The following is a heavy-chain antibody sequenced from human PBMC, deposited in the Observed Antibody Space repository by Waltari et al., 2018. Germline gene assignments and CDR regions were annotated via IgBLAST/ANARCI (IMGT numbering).Heavy chain of an antibody. D-gene: IGHD6-13*01. CDR3: TRAGYTDSWYGTEFDY. CDR1: GFPFCDYS. CDR2: IKSKAHGGTI. Sequence: VQLVVSGAGLLQPGRSLSLPSLTSGFPFCDYSFSWFRQDPGKGLEWVGFIKSKAHGGTIFYAASAKGRFTISRDDSKSIAYLQMSSLETEDTAMYYCTRAGYTDSWYGTEFDYWGQGALVTVSS. V-gene: IGHV3-49*03. J-gene: IGHJ4*02.